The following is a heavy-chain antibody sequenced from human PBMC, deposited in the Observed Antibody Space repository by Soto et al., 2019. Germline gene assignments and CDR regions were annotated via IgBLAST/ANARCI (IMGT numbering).Heavy chain of an antibody. Sequence: EVQLVESGGGLVQPGGSLRLSCAASGFTFSSYSMNWVRQAPGKGLEWVSYISSSSSTIYNADSVKGRFTISRDNAKNSLYLQMNSLRAEDTAVYYATRSAYMDVWGKGTTVTVSS. J-gene: IGHJ6*03. D-gene: IGHD2-2*01. V-gene: IGHV3-48*01. CDR3: TRSAYMDV. CDR2: ISSSSSTI. CDR1: GFTFSSYS.